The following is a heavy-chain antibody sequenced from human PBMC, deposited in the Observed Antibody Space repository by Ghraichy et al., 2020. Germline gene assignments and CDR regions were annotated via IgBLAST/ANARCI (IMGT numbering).Heavy chain of an antibody. V-gene: IGHV4-39*01. J-gene: IGHJ5*02. CDR2: IYYSGST. Sequence: SKTLSLTCTVSGGSISSSSYYWGWIRQPPGKGLEWIGSIYYSGSTYYNPSLKSRVTISVDTSKNQFSLKLSSVTAADTAVYYCARYCSGSSCYDNNWFDPWGQGTLVTVSS. CDR3: ARYCSGSSCYDNNWFDP. D-gene: IGHD2-15*01. CDR1: GGSISSSSYY.